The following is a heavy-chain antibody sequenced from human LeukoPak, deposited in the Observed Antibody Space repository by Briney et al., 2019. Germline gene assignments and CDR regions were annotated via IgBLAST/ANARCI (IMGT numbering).Heavy chain of an antibody. J-gene: IGHJ4*02. CDR1: GFTFSSYA. Sequence: RGSLRLSCAASGFTFSSYAMSWVRQAPGKGLEWVSAISGSAGGTYYADSVKGRFTISRDNSKNTLYLQMNSLRAEDTAVYYCAKDRGSSSWYNDYWGQGTLVTVSS. V-gene: IGHV3-23*01. CDR2: ISGSAGGT. CDR3: AKDRGSSSWYNDY. D-gene: IGHD6-13*01.